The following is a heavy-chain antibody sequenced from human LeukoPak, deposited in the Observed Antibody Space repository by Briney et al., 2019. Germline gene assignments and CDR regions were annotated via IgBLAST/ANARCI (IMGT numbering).Heavy chain of an antibody. CDR1: GGSISSSSSYY. Sequence: SETLSLTCTVSGGSISSSSSYYWGWIRQPPGKGLEWIGNIYYSGSTYYNPSLKSRVTISVDTSKNQFSLKLSSVTAADTAVYYCAWGLGGYDAFDIWGQGTMVTVSS. V-gene: IGHV4-39*07. J-gene: IGHJ3*02. D-gene: IGHD3-10*01. CDR2: IYYSGST. CDR3: AWGLGGYDAFDI.